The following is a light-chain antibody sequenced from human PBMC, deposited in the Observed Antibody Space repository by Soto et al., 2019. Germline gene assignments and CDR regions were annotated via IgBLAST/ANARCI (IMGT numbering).Light chain of an antibody. V-gene: IGKV1-39*01. Sequence: STLSASVGDRVTITCRASQYMSSWLAWYQEKPGKAPKLLIYAASSLQSGVPSRFSGSGSETDFTLTISSLQPEDFATYSCQQSYSTTWTFGQGTKVDIK. CDR2: AAS. CDR3: QQSYSTTWT. J-gene: IGKJ1*01. CDR1: QYMSSW.